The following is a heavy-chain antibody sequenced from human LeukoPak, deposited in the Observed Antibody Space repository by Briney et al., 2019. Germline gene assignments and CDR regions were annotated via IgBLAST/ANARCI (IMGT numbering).Heavy chain of an antibody. CDR2: IRYDGSNK. V-gene: IGHV3-30*02. CDR3: AKDPSSGYYYDSSGYGNDPAFDI. J-gene: IGHJ3*02. CDR1: GSTFSSYG. Sequence: GGSLRLSCAASGSTFSSYGMHWVRQAPGKGLEWVAFIRYDGSNKYYADSVKGRFTISRDNSKNTLYLQMNSLRAEDTAVYYCAKDPSSGYYYDSSGYGNDPAFDIWGQGTMVTVSS. D-gene: IGHD3-22*01.